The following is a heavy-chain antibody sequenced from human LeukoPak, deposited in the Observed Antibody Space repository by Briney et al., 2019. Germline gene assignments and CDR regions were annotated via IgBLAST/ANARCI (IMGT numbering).Heavy chain of an antibody. V-gene: IGHV4-30-4*08. CDR3: AREGYYYDSSGYRETKTDY. CDR2: IYYSGSA. D-gene: IGHD3-22*01. CDR1: GGSINGGDYY. Sequence: PSETLSLTCTVSGGSINGGDYYWSWIRQPPGKGLEWIGYIYYSGSAYYNPSLRSRVAISVDTSKNQFSLKLSSVTAADTAVYYCAREGYYYDSSGYRETKTDYWGQGTLVTVSS. J-gene: IGHJ4*02.